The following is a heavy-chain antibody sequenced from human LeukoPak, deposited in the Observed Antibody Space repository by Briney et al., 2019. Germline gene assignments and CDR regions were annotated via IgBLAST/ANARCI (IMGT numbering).Heavy chain of an antibody. V-gene: IGHV3-30*18. CDR2: ISYDGSNK. CDR1: GFTFSSYG. Sequence: GGSLRLSCAASGFTFSSYGMHWVRQAPGKGLEWVAVISYDGSNKYYADSVKGRFTISRDNSKNTLYLQMNSLRAEDTAVYYCAKDGPEDTAMVTGYFDYWGQGTLVTVSS. D-gene: IGHD5-18*01. CDR3: AKDGPEDTAMVTGYFDY. J-gene: IGHJ4*02.